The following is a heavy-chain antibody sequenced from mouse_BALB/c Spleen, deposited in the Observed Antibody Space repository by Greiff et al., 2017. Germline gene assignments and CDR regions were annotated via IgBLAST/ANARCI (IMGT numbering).Heavy chain of an antibody. CDR2: IRSKSNNYAT. V-gene: IGHV10-3*03. CDR1: GFTFNTYA. CDR3: VGEEDGNYAY. D-gene: IGHD2-1*01. J-gene: IGHJ3*01. Sequence: EVMLVESGGGLVQPKGSLKLSCAASGFTFNTYAMHWVCQAPGKGLEWVARIRSKSNNYATYYADSMKDRFTISRDDSQSMLYLQMNNLKTEDTAMYYCVGEEDGNYAYWGQGTLVTVSA.